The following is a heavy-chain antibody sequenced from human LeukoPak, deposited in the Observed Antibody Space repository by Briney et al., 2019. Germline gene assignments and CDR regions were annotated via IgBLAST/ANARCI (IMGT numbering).Heavy chain of an antibody. D-gene: IGHD3-22*01. CDR2: IWYDGSNK. J-gene: IGHJ4*02. V-gene: IGHV3-33*01. CDR3: ARGDYYDSSGPFDY. Sequence: PGRSLRLSYAASGFTFSSYGMHWVRQAPGKGLEWVAVIWYDGSNKYYADSVKGRFTISRDNSKNTLYLQMNSLRAEDTAVYYCARGDYYDSSGPFDYWGQGTLVTVSS. CDR1: GFTFSSYG.